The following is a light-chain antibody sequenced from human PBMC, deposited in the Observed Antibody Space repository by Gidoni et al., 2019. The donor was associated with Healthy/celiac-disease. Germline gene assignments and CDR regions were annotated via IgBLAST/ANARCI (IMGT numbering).Light chain of an antibody. CDR2: GNS. CDR3: QSYDSSLSGSV. V-gene: IGLV1-40*01. J-gene: IGLJ3*02. Sequence: QSVLTQPPSVSGAPGQRVTISCTGSSSNIGAGYDVHWYQQIPGTAPKLLIYGNSNRPSGVPERFSGSKSGTSASLAITGIQAEDEADYYCQSYDSSLSGSVFGGGTKLTVL. CDR1: SSNIGAGYD.